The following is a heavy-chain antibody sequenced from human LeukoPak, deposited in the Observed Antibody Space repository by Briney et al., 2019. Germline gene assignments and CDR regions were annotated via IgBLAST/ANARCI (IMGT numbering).Heavy chain of an antibody. CDR1: GFTFSSYA. V-gene: IGHV3-23*01. CDR3: AKEEAAAGTDY. J-gene: IGHJ4*02. CDR2: ISGNGATT. Sequence: GGSLRLSCAASGFTFSSYAMSWVRQAPGKGLEWVSTISGNGATTYYADSVNGRFTISRDNSKNTLYLQMSSLRAEDTAVYYCAKEEAAAGTDYWGQGTLVTVSS. D-gene: IGHD6-13*01.